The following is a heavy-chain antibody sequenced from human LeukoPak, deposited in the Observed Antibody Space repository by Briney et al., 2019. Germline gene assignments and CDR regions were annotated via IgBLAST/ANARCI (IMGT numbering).Heavy chain of an antibody. J-gene: IGHJ4*02. CDR1: GYTFTSYG. CDR2: ISAYNGNT. V-gene: IGHV1-18*01. Sequence: GASVNVSCKASGYTFTSYGISWVRQAPGQGLEWMGWISAYNGNTNYAQKLQGRGTMTTDTSTSTAYMELRSLRSDDTAVYYCARDWDSSGSTPFHYFDYWGQGTLVTVSS. CDR3: ARDWDSSGSTPFHYFDY. D-gene: IGHD3-22*01.